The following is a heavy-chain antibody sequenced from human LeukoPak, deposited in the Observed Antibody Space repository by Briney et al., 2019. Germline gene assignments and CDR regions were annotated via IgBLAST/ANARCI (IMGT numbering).Heavy chain of an antibody. CDR2: LSAGGTT. CDR3: TKVPSSLAVADQRYFDY. D-gene: IGHD6-19*01. Sequence: GGSLRLSCGASGFTFSKYAMTWVRQAPGKGLEWVSTLSAGGTTDYADSVKGRFTISRDSSKNTLYLLMNSLRAEDTAVYYCTKVPSSLAVADQRYFDYWGQGTLVTVSS. V-gene: IGHV3-23*01. CDR1: GFTFSKYA. J-gene: IGHJ4*02.